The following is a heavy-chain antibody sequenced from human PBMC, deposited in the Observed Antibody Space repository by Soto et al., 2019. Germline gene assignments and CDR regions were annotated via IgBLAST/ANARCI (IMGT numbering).Heavy chain of an antibody. CDR3: ARSSMTTVVTPYNWFDP. D-gene: IGHD4-17*01. J-gene: IGHJ5*02. V-gene: IGHV4-59*01. CDR2: IYYSGST. CDR1: GGSISSYS. Sequence: SETLSLTCTVSGGSISSYSWSWIRQPPGKGLEWIGYIYYSGSTNYNPSLKSRVTISVDTSKNQFSLKLSSVTAADTAVYYCARSSMTTVVTPYNWFDPWGQGTLVTVSS.